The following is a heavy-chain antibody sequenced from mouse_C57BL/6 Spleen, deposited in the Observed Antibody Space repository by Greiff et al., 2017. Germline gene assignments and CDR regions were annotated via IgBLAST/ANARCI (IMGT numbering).Heavy chain of an antibody. V-gene: IGHV5-9-1*02. Sequence: EVKVIESGEGLVKPGGSLKLSCAASGFTFSSYAMSWVRQTPEKRLEWVAYISSGGDYIYYADTVKGRFTISRDNARNTLYLQMSSLKSEDTAMYYCTRVGEAWFAYWGQVTLVTVSA. CDR3: TRVGEAWFAY. D-gene: IGHD3-1*01. J-gene: IGHJ3*01. CDR1: GFTFSSYA. CDR2: ISSGGDYI.